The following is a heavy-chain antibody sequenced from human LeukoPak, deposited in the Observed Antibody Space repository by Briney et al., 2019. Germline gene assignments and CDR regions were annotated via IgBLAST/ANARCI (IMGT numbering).Heavy chain of an antibody. CDR2: ISGSGGST. CDR1: GFTFSSYA. V-gene: IGHV3-23*01. D-gene: IGHD3-9*01. Sequence: GGSLRLSCAASGFTFSSYAMSWVRQAPGKGLEWVSAISGSGGSTYYADSVKGRFTISRDNSKNTLYLQMNSLRAEDTAVYYCARETYDILTGRQTGAFDIWGQGTMVTVSS. J-gene: IGHJ3*02. CDR3: ARETYDILTGRQTGAFDI.